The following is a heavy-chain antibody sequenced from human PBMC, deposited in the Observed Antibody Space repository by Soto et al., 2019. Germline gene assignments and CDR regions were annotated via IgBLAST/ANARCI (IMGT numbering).Heavy chain of an antibody. CDR2: IIPIFGTA. CDR1: GGTFSSYA. Sequence: QVQLVQSGAEVKKPGSSVKVSCKASGGTFSSYAISWVRQAPGQGLEWMGGIIPIFGTANYALKFQGRVTITADKSTRTADMELSSMRSEDTAVYYCAGVLYYYGMAVWGQGTTVTVSS. J-gene: IGHJ6*02. D-gene: IGHD2-8*01. CDR3: AGVLYYYGMAV. V-gene: IGHV1-69*06.